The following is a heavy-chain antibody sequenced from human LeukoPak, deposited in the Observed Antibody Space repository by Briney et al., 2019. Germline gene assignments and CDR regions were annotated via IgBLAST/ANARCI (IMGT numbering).Heavy chain of an antibody. CDR3: AKDIGITMVRGVILGAFDI. CDR1: GFTFDDYA. J-gene: IGHJ3*02. CDR2: ISWNSGSI. Sequence: PGASLRLSCAASGFTFDDYAMHWVRQAPGKGLEWVSGISWNSGSIGYADSVKGRFTISRDNAKNSLYLQMNSLRAEDTALYYCAKDIGITMVRGVILGAFDIWGQGTMVTVSS. V-gene: IGHV3-9*01. D-gene: IGHD3-10*01.